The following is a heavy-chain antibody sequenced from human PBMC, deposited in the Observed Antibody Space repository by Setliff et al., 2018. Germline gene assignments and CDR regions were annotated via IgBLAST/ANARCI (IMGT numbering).Heavy chain of an antibody. CDR2: MYISGIT. D-gene: IGHD3-16*01. Sequence: PSETLSLTCTVSGGSISSYYWSWMRQPPGKGLEWIGYMYISGITNSNPSLKSRVTMSLDTSRNQFSLKLSSVTAADTAVCYCAKIKAGGGSFDIWGQGTMVTVSS. J-gene: IGHJ3*02. CDR1: GGSISSYY. CDR3: AKIKAGGGSFDI. V-gene: IGHV4-4*08.